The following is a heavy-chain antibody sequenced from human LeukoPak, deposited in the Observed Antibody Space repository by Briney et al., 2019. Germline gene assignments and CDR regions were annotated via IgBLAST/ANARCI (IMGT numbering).Heavy chain of an antibody. Sequence: SETLSLTCTVSGGSISSYYWSWIRQPPGKGLEWIGYIYYGGSTNYNPSLKSRVTISVDTSKNQFSLKLSSVTAADTAVYYCASYGDYGMDVWGQGTTVTVSS. CDR1: GGSISSYY. J-gene: IGHJ6*02. V-gene: IGHV4-59*01. D-gene: IGHD4-17*01. CDR2: IYYGGST. CDR3: ASYGDYGMDV.